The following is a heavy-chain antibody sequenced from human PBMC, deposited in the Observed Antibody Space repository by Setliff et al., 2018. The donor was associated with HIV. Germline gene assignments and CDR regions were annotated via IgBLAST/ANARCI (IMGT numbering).Heavy chain of an antibody. Sequence: SETLSLTCAVSGYSIRSGYYWGWIRQPPGKGLEWIGSIYHSGSTNYNPSLKSRVTISVDTSKNQFSLKLNSVTAADTAVYYCARDRDPPGTSWIYYYYYMDLWGEGTTVTVSS. V-gene: IGHV4-38-2*02. CDR3: ARDRDPPGTSWIYYYYYMDL. CDR2: IYHSGST. D-gene: IGHD6-13*01. CDR1: GYSIRSGYY. J-gene: IGHJ6*03.